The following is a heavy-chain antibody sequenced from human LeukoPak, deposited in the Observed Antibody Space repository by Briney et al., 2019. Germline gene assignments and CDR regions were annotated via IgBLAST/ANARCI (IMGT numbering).Heavy chain of an antibody. J-gene: IGHJ5*02. V-gene: IGHV1-69*01. D-gene: IGHD1-1*01. CDR3: ATQLDLVRFDP. CDR1: GGTFSSYA. Sequence: SVKDSCKASGGTFSSYAISWVRQAPGQGLEWMGGIIPIFGTANYAQKFQGRVTITPDESTNTASMELSNLRSEDTDVYYCATQLDLVRFDPWGQGTLVTVSS. CDR2: IIPIFGTA.